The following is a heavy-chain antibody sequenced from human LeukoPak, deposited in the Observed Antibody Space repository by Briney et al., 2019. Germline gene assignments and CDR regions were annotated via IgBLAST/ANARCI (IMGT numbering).Heavy chain of an antibody. CDR3: AGDPSDLWFGELLPDY. J-gene: IGHJ4*02. D-gene: IGHD3-10*01. Sequence: PGGSLRLSCAASGFTFSSYSMNWVRQAPGKGLEWVSYISSSSSTIYYADSVKGRFTISRDNAKNSLYLQMNSLRAEDTAVYYCAGDPSDLWFGELLPDYWGQGTLVTVSS. CDR1: GFTFSSYS. CDR2: ISSSSSTI. V-gene: IGHV3-48*01.